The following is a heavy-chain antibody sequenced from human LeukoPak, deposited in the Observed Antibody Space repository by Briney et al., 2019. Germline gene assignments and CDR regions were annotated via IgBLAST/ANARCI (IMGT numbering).Heavy chain of an antibody. V-gene: IGHV4-39*07. CDR1: GGSISSSSYY. CDR2: IYYSGST. J-gene: IGHJ4*02. Sequence: SETLSLTCTVSGGSISSSSYYWGWIRQPPGKGLEWIGSIYYSGSTYYNPSLKSRVTISVDTSKNQFSLKLSSVTAADTAVYYCARANPSSTSFPPDYWGQGTLVTVSS. CDR3: ARANPSSTSFPPDY. D-gene: IGHD2-2*01.